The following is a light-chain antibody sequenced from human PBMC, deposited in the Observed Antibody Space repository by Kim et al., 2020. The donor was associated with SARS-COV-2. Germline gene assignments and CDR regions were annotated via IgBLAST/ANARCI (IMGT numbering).Light chain of an antibody. J-gene: IGKJ2*01. CDR3: QQYNSYSA. CDR1: QSISSW. CDR2: DAS. Sequence: LSASVGDRVTSTCRASQSISSWLAWYQQRPGKAPTLLIYDASSLESGVPSRFSGSGSGTEFTLTISSLQPDDFATYCCQQYNSYSAFGQGTKLEI. V-gene: IGKV1-5*01.